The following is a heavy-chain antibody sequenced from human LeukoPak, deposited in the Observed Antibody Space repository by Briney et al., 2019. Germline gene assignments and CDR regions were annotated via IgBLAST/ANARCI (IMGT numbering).Heavy chain of an antibody. J-gene: IGHJ4*02. CDR1: GFIVSGDF. Sequence: PGGSLRLSCAASGFIVSGDFMSWVRQAPGKGLEWVSAISGSGGSTYYADSVRGRFTISRDNSKNTLYLQMNSLRAEDTAVYYCAMGYYFDYWGQGTLVTVSS. CDR3: AMGYYFDY. CDR2: ISGSGGST. D-gene: IGHD1-26*01. V-gene: IGHV3-23*01.